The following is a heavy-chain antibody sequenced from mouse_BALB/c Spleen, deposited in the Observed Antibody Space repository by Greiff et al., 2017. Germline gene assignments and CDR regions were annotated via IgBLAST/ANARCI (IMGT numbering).Heavy chain of an antibody. CDR2: INPGSGGT. D-gene: IGHD1-1*01. Sequence: QVQLQQSGAELAKPGASVKMSCKASGYTFTSYWMHWVKQRPGQGLEWIGVINPGSGGTNYNEKFKGKATLTADKSSSTAYMQLSSLTSDDSAVYFCARAGGYYSYYFDYWGQGTTLTVSS. CDR3: ARAGGYYSYYFDY. CDR1: GYTFTSYW. J-gene: IGHJ2*01. V-gene: IGHV1-54*01.